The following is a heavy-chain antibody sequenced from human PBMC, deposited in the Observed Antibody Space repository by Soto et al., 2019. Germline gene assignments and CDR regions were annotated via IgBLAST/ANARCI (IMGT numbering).Heavy chain of an antibody. Sequence: QVQLVQSGAEVKKPGSSMKVSCKASGGTFSSDVISWVRQARGQGLEWMGGIIPIVRTTHYAQKFQGRVTVHTDESAGRAYLVLSTLRSEDTAIYYSMTGPLDASGVVNCWGQGALIPVSS. CDR3: MTGPLDASGVVNC. V-gene: IGHV1-69*01. D-gene: IGHD3-10*01. CDR2: IIPIVRTT. CDR1: GGTFSSDV. J-gene: IGHJ4*02.